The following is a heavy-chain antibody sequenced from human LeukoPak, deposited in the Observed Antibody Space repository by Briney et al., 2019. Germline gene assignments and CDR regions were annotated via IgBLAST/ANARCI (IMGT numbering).Heavy chain of an antibody. V-gene: IGHV3-21*01. CDR3: ASIIRYYYDSSGFPSG. Sequence: GGSLRLSCAASGFTFSSYSMNWVRQAPGKGLEWVSSISSSSNIYYADSVKGRFTISRDNAKNSLYLQMNSLRAEDTAVYYCASIIRYYYDSSGFPSGWGQGTLVTVSS. CDR2: ISSSSNI. D-gene: IGHD3-22*01. J-gene: IGHJ4*02. CDR1: GFTFSSYS.